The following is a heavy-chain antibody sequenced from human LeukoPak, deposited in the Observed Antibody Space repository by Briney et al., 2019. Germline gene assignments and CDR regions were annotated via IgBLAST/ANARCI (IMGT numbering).Heavy chain of an antibody. V-gene: IGHV3-7*01. Sequence: GGSLRLSCAASGFSLSDYWMNWVRQTPGEGPEWLANIKQDGSEKNYVESVNGRFIISRDNAKNSGYLQMNSLRAEDTAVYYCVGGTGWLPLTWGQGTLVTVSS. CDR1: GFSLSDYW. CDR2: IKQDGSEK. J-gene: IGHJ5*01. D-gene: IGHD6-19*01. CDR3: VGGTGWLPLT.